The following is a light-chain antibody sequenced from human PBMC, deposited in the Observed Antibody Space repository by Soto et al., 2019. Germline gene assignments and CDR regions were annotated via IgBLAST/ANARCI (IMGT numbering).Light chain of an antibody. CDR2: GAS. J-gene: IGKJ2*01. V-gene: IGKV3-15*01. CDR1: HSVSSN. CDR3: HQYNNWPPFT. Sequence: EVVMTQSPATLSVSTGERAILSCSASHSVSSNLAWYQQKPGEATRVLIYGASTRATGIPARFSGSGYGREFTLTISSLHYEDFAVYYCHQYNNWPPFTFGQGTKLDIK.